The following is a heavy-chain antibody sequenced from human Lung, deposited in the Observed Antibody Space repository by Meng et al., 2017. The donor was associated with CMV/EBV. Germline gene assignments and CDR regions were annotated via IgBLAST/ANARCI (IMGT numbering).Heavy chain of an antibody. CDR3: AKQGGCWRGYDPLGY. D-gene: IGHD3-3*01. CDR1: GYRFSSYY. CDR2: IYPDDSDT. Sequence: GGSLRLXXKVSGYRFSSYYIAWVRQMPGEVLEWIGIIYPDDSDTKYSPSFQGQVTMSADKSVNTAYLQWSSLKASDTAIYSCAKQGGCWRGYDPLGYWGQGTLVTVSS. J-gene: IGHJ4*02. V-gene: IGHV5-51*01.